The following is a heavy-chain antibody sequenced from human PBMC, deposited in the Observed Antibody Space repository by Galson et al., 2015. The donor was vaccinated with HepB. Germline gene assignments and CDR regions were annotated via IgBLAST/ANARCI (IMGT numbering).Heavy chain of an antibody. V-gene: IGHV3-7*03. Sequence: SLRLSCAASGFTLSKNWMIWVRQAPGKGLEWVGNIKYDGSEKHYVASVKGRFTISRDNAKNSLYLQMNSLRAEATAVYYCARDRGYTALDLWGHGTMVTVSS. CDR3: ARDRGYTALDL. J-gene: IGHJ3*01. CDR1: GFTLSKNW. CDR2: IKYDGSEK. D-gene: IGHD5-24*01.